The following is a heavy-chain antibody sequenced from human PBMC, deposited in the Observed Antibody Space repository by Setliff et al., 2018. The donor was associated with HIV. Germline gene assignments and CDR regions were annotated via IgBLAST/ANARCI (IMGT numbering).Heavy chain of an antibody. CDR3: ARDATRGGDFDF. V-gene: IGHV3-21*01. CDR1: GFTFSNYN. CDR2: ISSSSSYI. Sequence: ETLRLSCAASGFTFSNYNMNWVRQAPGKGLEWVSSISSSSSYIYYANSVKGRFTMSRDNAKNLVYLEMNSLKVEDTAVYYCARDATRGGDFDFWGQGTLVTVSS. D-gene: IGHD1-26*01. J-gene: IGHJ4*02.